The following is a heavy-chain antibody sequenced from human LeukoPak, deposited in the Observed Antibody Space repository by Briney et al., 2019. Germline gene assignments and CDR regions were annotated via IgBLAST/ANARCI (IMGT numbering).Heavy chain of an antibody. CDR1: GGSISSYY. CDR3: ASDSSSDYWYFDL. V-gene: IGHV4-59*01. J-gene: IGHJ2*01. D-gene: IGHD6-6*01. Sequence: SETLSLTCTVSGGSISSYYWSWIRQPPGKGLEWIGYIYYSGSTNYNPSLKSPVTISVDTSKNQFSLKLSSVTAEATAVYSCASDSSSDYWYFDLWGRGTLVTVSS. CDR2: IYYSGST.